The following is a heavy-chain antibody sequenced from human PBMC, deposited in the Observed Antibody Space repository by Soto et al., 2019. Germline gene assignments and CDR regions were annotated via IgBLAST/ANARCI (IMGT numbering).Heavy chain of an antibody. CDR1: GFTFSTSA. V-gene: IGHV3-23*01. CDR2: ISGSGGGK. D-gene: IGHD7-27*01. J-gene: IGHJ4*02. Sequence: PGGSLRLSCEASGFTFSTSAMSWVRQAPGKGLEWVSTISGSGGGKYYADSVNGRFTISGDNSKNTLFLQMNSLRAEDTALYYCARNWGIFDYWGQGTLVTV. CDR3: ARNWGIFDY.